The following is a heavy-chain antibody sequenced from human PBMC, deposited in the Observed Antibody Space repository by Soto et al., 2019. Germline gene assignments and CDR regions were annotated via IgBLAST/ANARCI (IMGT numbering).Heavy chain of an antibody. CDR3: ARHETRRFTMIVVVTPHFDY. D-gene: IGHD3-22*01. J-gene: IGHJ4*02. Sequence: SETLSLTCTVSGGSISSSSYYWGWIRQPPGKGLEWIGSIYYSGSTYYNPSLKSRVTISVDTSKNQFSLKLSSVTAADTAVYYCARHETRRFTMIVVVTPHFDYWGQGTLVIVSS. V-gene: IGHV4-39*01. CDR2: IYYSGST. CDR1: GGSISSSSYY.